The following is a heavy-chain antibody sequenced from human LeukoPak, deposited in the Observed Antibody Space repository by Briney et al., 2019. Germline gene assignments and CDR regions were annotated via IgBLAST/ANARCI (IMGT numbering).Heavy chain of an antibody. Sequence: GGSLRLSCAASGFTFSSYWMSWVRQAPGKGLEWVANIKQDGSEKYYVDSVRGRFTISRDNAKNSLYLQMNSLRAEDTAVYYCARDRAYGGNSVGYWGQGTLVTVSS. CDR1: GFTFSSYW. J-gene: IGHJ4*02. V-gene: IGHV3-7*03. CDR2: IKQDGSEK. D-gene: IGHD4-23*01. CDR3: ARDRAYGGNSVGY.